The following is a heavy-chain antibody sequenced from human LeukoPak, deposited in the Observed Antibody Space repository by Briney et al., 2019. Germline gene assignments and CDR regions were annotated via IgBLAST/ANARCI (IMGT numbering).Heavy chain of an antibody. CDR3: AKDARSFGGTYFDY. V-gene: IGHV3-23*01. D-gene: IGHD4-23*01. J-gene: IGHJ4*02. CDR1: GLTWSSYS. Sequence: PGGSLRLSCVASGLTWSSYSMSWARHAPGKGLEWVSAMSGSYTGSWYADSVKGRFTISRDTSKTTLYLQMNSLRAEDTAIYYCAKDARSFGGTYFDYWGQGIQVTVSS. CDR2: MSGSYTGS.